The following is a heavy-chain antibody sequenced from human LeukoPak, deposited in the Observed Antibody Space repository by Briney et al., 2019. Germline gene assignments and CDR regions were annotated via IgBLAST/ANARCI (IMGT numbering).Heavy chain of an antibody. V-gene: IGHV1-2*02. CDR3: ARDLRSSGSYYKGFYLDY. J-gene: IGHJ4*02. D-gene: IGHD3-10*01. CDR1: GYTFTGYY. Sequence: ASVKVSCKASGYTFTGYYIHWVRQAPGQGLEWMGWINPNSGGTNYAQKFQGRVTMTRDTSISTAYMELSRLRSDDTAVYYCARDLRSSGSYYKGFYLDYWGQGTLVTVSS. CDR2: INPNSGGT.